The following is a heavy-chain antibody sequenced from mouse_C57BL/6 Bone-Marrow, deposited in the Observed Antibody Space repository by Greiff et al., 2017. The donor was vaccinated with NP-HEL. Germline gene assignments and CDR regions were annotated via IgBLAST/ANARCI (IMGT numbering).Heavy chain of an antibody. Sequence: EVKLMESGGGLVQPGGSLKLSCAASGFTFSDYGMAWVRQAPRKGPEWVAFISNLAYSIYYADTVTGRFTISRENAKNTLYLEMSSLRSEDTAMYYCARKQYFDVWGTGTTVTVSS. CDR2: ISNLAYSI. CDR1: GFTFSDYG. V-gene: IGHV5-15*01. J-gene: IGHJ1*03. CDR3: ARKQYFDV.